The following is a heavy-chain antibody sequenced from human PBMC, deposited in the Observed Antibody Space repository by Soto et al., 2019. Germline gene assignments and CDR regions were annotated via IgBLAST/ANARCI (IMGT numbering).Heavy chain of an antibody. CDR1: GGSISSSSYY. J-gene: IGHJ5*02. Sequence: QLQLQESGPGLVKPSETLSLTCTVSGGSISSSSYYWGWIRQPPGKGLEWIGSIYYSGSTYYNPSLKSRVTISVDTSKNQFSLKLSSVTAADTAVYYCARQIPGYSSGWYPWFDPWGQGTLVTVSS. CDR3: ARQIPGYSSGWYPWFDP. D-gene: IGHD6-19*01. V-gene: IGHV4-39*01. CDR2: IYYSGST.